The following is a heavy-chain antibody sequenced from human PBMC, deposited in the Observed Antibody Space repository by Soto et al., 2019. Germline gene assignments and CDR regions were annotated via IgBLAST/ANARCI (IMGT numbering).Heavy chain of an antibody. CDR2: ISSTTNYI. J-gene: IGHJ4*02. Sequence: GLSCAASGFTLTRYSMNWVRQAPGKGLEWVSSISSTTNYIYYGDSMKGRFTISRDNAKNSLYLEMNSLRAEDTAVYYCARESEDPTSNFDYWGQGTLVTVSS. CDR1: GFTLTRYS. CDR3: ARESEDPTSNFDY. V-gene: IGHV3-21*06.